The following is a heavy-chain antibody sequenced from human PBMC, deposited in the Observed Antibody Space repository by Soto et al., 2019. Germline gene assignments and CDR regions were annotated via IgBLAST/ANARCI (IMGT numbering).Heavy chain of an antibody. CDR2: ISHDGSNK. CDR3: AREGETYYYDSSGYPDY. J-gene: IGHJ4*02. V-gene: IGHV3-30*03. Sequence: GGSLRLSCGASGFTFSTYGMHWVRQAPGKGLEWVAVISHDGSNKYYADSVKGRFTISRDNSKNTLYLQMNSLRAEDTAVYYCAREGETYYYDSSGYPDYWGQGTLVTVSS. D-gene: IGHD3-22*01. CDR1: GFTFSTYG.